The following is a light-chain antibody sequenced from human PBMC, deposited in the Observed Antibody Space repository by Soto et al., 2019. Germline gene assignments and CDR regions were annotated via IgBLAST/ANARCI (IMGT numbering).Light chain of an antibody. J-gene: IGKJ4*01. V-gene: IGKV3-11*01. CDR1: QDITTY. Sequence: EIVLTQSPATLSLSPGERATLSCRASQDITTYLAWYQHRPGQGPRLLIYEASKRATGIPARFSGSGSGTDFTLTISSLQSEDFAVYYCQQYNNWPPFTFGGGTKVEIK. CDR2: EAS. CDR3: QQYNNWPPFT.